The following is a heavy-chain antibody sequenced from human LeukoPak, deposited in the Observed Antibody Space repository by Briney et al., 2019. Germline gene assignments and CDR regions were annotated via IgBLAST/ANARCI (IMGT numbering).Heavy chain of an antibody. CDR3: ARAEVPAAIKSGAFDI. CDR2: IWDDASNK. D-gene: IGHD2-2*01. V-gene: IGHV3-33*01. Sequence: GRSLRLSCAASGLTFSSYGMHWVRQAPGKGLEWVAVIWDDASNKYYADSVKGRFTISRDNSKNTLYLQMNSLRAEDTAVYYCARAEVPAAIKSGAFDIWGRGTMVTVSS. CDR1: GLTFSSYG. J-gene: IGHJ3*02.